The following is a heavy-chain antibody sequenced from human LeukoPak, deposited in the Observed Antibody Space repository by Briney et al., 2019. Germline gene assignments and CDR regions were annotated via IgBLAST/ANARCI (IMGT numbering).Heavy chain of an antibody. J-gene: IGHJ4*02. CDR2: ISSGADS. Sequence: GGSLRLSCAASGFTFNRYAMTWVRQAPGKGLEWISLISSGADSYYTDSVRGRFTVSRDTSNNTLYLQMNSLRAEDTAIYYCAKDRISTSGTVDYWGQGTLVTVSS. CDR1: GFTFNRYA. D-gene: IGHD6-13*01. CDR3: AKDRISTSGTVDY. V-gene: IGHV3-23*01.